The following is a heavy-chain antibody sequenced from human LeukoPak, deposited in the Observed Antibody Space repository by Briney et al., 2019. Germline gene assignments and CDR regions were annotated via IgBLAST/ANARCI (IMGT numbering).Heavy chain of an antibody. CDR2: IKSKTDGGTT. CDR1: GFTFSNAW. D-gene: IGHD1-7*01. CDR3: TTEYGLELPGGVDY. J-gene: IGHJ4*02. V-gene: IGHV3-15*01. Sequence: PGGCLRLSCAASGFTFSNAWMSWVRQAPGKGLEWVGRIKSKTDGGTTDYAAPVKGRFTISRDDSKNTLYLQMNSLKTEDTAVYYCTTEYGLELPGGVDYWGQGTLVTVSS.